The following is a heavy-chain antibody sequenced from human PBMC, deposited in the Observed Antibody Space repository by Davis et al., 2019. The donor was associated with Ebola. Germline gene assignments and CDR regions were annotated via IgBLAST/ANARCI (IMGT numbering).Heavy chain of an antibody. CDR2: IIPILGIA. CDR1: GGTFSSYA. CDR3: ARLVVAASLYYYYGMDV. Sequence: SVKVSCKASGGTFSSYAISWVRQTPGQGLEWMGRIIPILGIANYAQKFQGRVTITADKSTSTAYMELNSLRSEDTAVYYCARLVVAASLYYYYGMDVWGQGTTVTVSS. J-gene: IGHJ6*02. V-gene: IGHV1-69*04. D-gene: IGHD2-15*01.